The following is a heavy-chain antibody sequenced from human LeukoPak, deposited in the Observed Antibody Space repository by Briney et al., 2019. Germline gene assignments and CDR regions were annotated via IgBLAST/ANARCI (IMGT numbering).Heavy chain of an antibody. CDR1: GFTFSSYA. CDR2: IWYDGSKK. D-gene: IGHD3-22*01. CDR3: AKDSSYYYLDY. J-gene: IGHJ4*02. V-gene: IGHV3-33*06. Sequence: GGSLRLSCAASGFTFSSYAMSWVRQAPGKGLEWVAVIWYDGSKKYHADSVKGRFTISRDNSKNTLYLQMNSLRAEDSAVYYCAKDSSYYYLDYWGQGTLVTVSS.